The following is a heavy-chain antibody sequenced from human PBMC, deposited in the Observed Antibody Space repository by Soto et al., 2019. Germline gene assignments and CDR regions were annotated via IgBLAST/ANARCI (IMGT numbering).Heavy chain of an antibody. V-gene: IGHV4-34*01. CDR1: GGSFSGYY. J-gene: IGHJ6*02. CDR3: ARGGERETVDDILTGYYGGRYGMDV. Sequence: QVQLQQWGAGLLKPSETLSLTCAVYGGSFSGYYWSWIRQPPGKGLEWIGEINHSGSTNYNPSLKSRATISVDTSKNQFSLKLSSVTAADTAVYYCARGGERETVDDILTGYYGGRYGMDVWGQGTTVTVSS. CDR2: INHSGST. D-gene: IGHD3-9*01.